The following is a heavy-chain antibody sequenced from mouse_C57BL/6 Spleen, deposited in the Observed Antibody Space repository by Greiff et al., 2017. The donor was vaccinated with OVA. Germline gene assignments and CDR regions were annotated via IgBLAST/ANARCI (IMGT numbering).Heavy chain of an antibody. J-gene: IGHJ4*01. Sequence: QVQLQQSGAELVRPGASVKLSCKASGYTFTDYYINWVKQRPGQGLAWIARIYPGSGNTYYNEKFKGKATLTAEKSSSTAYMQLSSLTSEDSAVYFCASGIYYYGRTPGDAMDYWGQGTSVTVSS. CDR3: ASGIYYYGRTPGDAMDY. D-gene: IGHD1-1*01. CDR1: GYTFTDYY. CDR2: IYPGSGNT. V-gene: IGHV1-76*01.